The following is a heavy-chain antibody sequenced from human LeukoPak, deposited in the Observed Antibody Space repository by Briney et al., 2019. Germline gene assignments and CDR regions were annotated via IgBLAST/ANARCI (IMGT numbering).Heavy chain of an antibody. D-gene: IGHD6-13*01. J-gene: IGHJ4*02. V-gene: IGHV4-39*01. CDR1: GGSMSNSSYY. Sequence: PSETLSLTCTVSGGSMSNSSYYWGWIRQPPGKGLEWIGSIYYTGSTYYNPSFKSRITISVDTSKNQFSLKVISVTAADTAVYYCARLWKQGIADYWGQGTLVTVSS. CDR3: ARLWKQGIADY. CDR2: IYYTGST.